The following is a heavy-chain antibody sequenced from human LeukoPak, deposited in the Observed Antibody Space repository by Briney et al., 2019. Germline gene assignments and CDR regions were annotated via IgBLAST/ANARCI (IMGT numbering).Heavy chain of an antibody. Sequence: GGSLRLSCAASGFTFSRYEMNWVRQAPGKGVEGVSYISSSGSSIYYADSVKGLFTISRDNAKNSLYLQMNSLRAEDTAIYYCARDENGDFSFDYWGQGTLVTVSS. D-gene: IGHD4-17*01. CDR1: GFTFSRYE. J-gene: IGHJ4*02. CDR3: ARDENGDFSFDY. CDR2: ISSSGSSI. V-gene: IGHV3-48*03.